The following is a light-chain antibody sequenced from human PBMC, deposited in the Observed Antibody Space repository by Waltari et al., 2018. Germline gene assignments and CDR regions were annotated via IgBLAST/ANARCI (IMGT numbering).Light chain of an antibody. CDR3: QQYDGSSVT. CDR2: GAS. V-gene: IGKV3-20*01. CDR1: QTSSGSW. J-gene: IGKJ4*01. Sequence: IVLTQSPGSLSLSPGERATLSCRASQTSSGSWLTWYQQKPGQAPRLLIYGASSRATAIPDRFSGSGSGTDFTLTISRLEPEDFAVYYCQQYDGSSVTFGGGTKVEIK.